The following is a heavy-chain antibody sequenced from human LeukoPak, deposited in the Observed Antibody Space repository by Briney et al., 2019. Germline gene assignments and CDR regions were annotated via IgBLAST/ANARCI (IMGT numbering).Heavy chain of an antibody. Sequence: PSETLSLTCTVSGGSISSYYWSWIRQPPGKGLEWIGYIYYSGSTNYNPSLKSRVTISVDTSKNQFSLKLSSVTAADTAVYYRARHSRGSSSRDDAFDIWGQGTKVTVSS. D-gene: IGHD6-6*01. CDR2: IYYSGST. V-gene: IGHV4-59*08. CDR3: ARHSRGSSSRDDAFDI. J-gene: IGHJ3*02. CDR1: GGSISSYY.